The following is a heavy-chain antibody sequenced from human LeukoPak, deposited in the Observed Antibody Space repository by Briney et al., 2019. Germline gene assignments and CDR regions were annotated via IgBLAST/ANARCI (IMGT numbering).Heavy chain of an antibody. J-gene: IGHJ4*02. D-gene: IGHD2-2*02. Sequence: ASVKVSCKASGYTFTSYAMHWVRQAPGQRLEWMGWINAGNGNTKYSQKFQGRVTITRDTSASTAYMELSSLRSEDTAVYYCARGPTVRYCSSTNCYMQDFWSGRDWGQGTLVTVSS. V-gene: IGHV1-3*01. CDR3: ARGPTVRYCSSTNCYMQDFWSGRD. CDR1: GYTFTSYA. CDR2: INAGNGNT.